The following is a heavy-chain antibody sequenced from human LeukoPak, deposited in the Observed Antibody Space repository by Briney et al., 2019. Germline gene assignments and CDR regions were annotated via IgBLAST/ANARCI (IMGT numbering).Heavy chain of an antibody. J-gene: IGHJ4*02. CDR1: GGTFSSYA. CDR2: IIPISGTA. V-gene: IGHV1-69*05. CDR3: ASVGYRTVDY. Sequence: SVKVSCKASGGTFSSYAISWVRQAPGQGLEWMGGIIPISGTANYAQKFQGRVTITTDESTSTAYMELSGLRSEDTAVYYCASVGYRTVDYWGQGTLVTVSS. D-gene: IGHD6-25*01.